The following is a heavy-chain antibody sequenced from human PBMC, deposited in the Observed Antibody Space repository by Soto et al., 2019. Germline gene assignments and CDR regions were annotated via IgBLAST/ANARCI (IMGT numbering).Heavy chain of an antibody. CDR1: GFTFSNAW. Sequence: PGGSLRLSCAASGFTFSNAWMNWVRQAPGKGLEWVGRIKSKTDGGTTDYAAPVKGRFTISRDDSKNTLYLQMNSLKTEDTAVYYCTTDGSLVGCGYSYGYCPYYYYGMDVWGQGTTVTVSS. V-gene: IGHV3-15*07. CDR2: IKSKTDGGTT. D-gene: IGHD5-18*01. CDR3: TTDGSLVGCGYSYGYCPYYYYGMDV. J-gene: IGHJ6*02.